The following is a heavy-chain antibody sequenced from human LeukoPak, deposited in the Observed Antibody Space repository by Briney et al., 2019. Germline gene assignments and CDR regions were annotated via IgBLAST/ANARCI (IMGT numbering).Heavy chain of an antibody. CDR3: ARDAGIAAAGPSYDY. J-gene: IGHJ4*02. Sequence: GGSLRLSCAASGFTFSSYEMNWVRHAPGKGLEWVSYISSSGSTIYYADSVKGRFTISRDNAKNSLYLQMNSLRAEDTAVYYCARDAGIAAAGPSYDYWGQGTLVTVSS. CDR2: ISSSGSTI. V-gene: IGHV3-48*03. CDR1: GFTFSSYE. D-gene: IGHD6-13*01.